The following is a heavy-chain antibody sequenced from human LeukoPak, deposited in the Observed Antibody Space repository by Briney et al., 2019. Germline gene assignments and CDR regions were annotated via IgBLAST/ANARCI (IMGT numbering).Heavy chain of an antibody. V-gene: IGHV3-21*01. CDR1: GFTFSSYC. D-gene: IGHD1-26*01. CDR3: AKAFTKSGSYWDYFDF. Sequence: KPGGSLRLSCATSGFTFSSYCFNWVRQAPGKGLEWVSSISTSGTIVHYADSVRGRFTMSRNNTRKSVYLQMDSLRAGDTAVYYCAKAFTKSGSYWDYFDFWGLGTLVTVSS. J-gene: IGHJ4*02. CDR2: ISTSGTIV.